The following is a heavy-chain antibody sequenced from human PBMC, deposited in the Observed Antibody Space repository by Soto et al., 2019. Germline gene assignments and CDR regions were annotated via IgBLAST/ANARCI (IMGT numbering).Heavy chain of an antibody. D-gene: IGHD1-26*01. Sequence: EVQLVESGGGLVKPGGSLRLSCAASGFTFSSYSMNWVRQAPGKGLEWVSSISSSSSYIYYADSVKGRFTISRDNAKNSLYLQMNSLRAEDTAVYYCARSKTREPLDYWGQGTLVTVSS. CDR1: GFTFSSYS. J-gene: IGHJ4*02. CDR2: ISSSSSYI. CDR3: ARSKTREPLDY. V-gene: IGHV3-21*01.